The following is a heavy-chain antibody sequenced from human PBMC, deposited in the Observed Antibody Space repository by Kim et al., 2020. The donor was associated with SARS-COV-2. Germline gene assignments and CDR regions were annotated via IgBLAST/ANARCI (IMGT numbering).Heavy chain of an antibody. Sequence: GGSLRLSCAASGFSFSDSAVHWVRESSGKGLEWLGYMSNKAYGYATLYGASVRGRFIISRDDSANMAYLQMNSLQTEDTALYYCTRNVEWFRTYWGRVTL. V-gene: IGHV3-73*01. CDR1: GFSFSDSA. CDR3: TRNVEWFRTY. D-gene: IGHD3-10*01. J-gene: IGHJ4*02. CDR2: MSNKAYGYAT.